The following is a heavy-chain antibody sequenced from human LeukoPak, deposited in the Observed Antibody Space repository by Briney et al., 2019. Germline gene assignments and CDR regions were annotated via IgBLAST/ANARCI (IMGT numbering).Heavy chain of an antibody. V-gene: IGHV3-21*01. CDR2: ISSSSSYI. CDR3: ATLLVVAATEGYFDY. D-gene: IGHD2-15*01. Sequence: GGSLRLSCAASGFTFGSYSMNWVRQAPGKGLEWVSSISSSSSYIYYADSVKGRFTISRDNAKNSLYLQMNSLRAEDTAVYYCATLLVVAATEGYFDYWGQGTLVTVSS. J-gene: IGHJ4*02. CDR1: GFTFGSYS.